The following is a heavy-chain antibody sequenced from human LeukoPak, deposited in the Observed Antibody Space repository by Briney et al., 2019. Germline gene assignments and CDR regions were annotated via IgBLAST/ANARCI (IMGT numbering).Heavy chain of an antibody. Sequence: PGGSLRLSCAASGFTFSSYGMTWVRQASGKGLEWVSGISGSGGSTYYADSVKGRFTISRDNSKNTLYLQMNSLRAEDTAVYYCARRFGAARDVYMDVWGKGTTVTVSS. CDR3: ARRFGAARDVYMDV. D-gene: IGHD3-16*01. CDR1: GFTFSSYG. CDR2: ISGSGGST. J-gene: IGHJ6*03. V-gene: IGHV3-23*01.